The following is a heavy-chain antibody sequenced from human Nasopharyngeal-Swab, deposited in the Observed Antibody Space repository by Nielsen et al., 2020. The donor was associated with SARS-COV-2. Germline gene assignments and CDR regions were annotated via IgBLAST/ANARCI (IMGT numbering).Heavy chain of an antibody. D-gene: IGHD3-22*01. CDR1: GGSISSSSYY. CDR3: ARSRSYYDSSGFPVGY. J-gene: IGHJ4*02. V-gene: IGHV4-39*07. Sequence: SETLSLTCTVSGGSISSSSYYWGWIRQPPGKGLEWIGSIYYSGSTYYNPSLKSRVTISVDTSKNQFSLKPSSVTAADTAVYYCARSRSYYDSSGFPVGYWGQGTLVTVSS. CDR2: IYYSGST.